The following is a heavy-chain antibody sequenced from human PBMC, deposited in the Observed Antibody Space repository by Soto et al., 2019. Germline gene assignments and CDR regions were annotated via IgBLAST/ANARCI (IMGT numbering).Heavy chain of an antibody. J-gene: IGHJ6*02. D-gene: IGHD2-8*01. CDR3: ARANCTNGVCYVWDYYYYGMDV. CDR2: IIPIFGTA. V-gene: IGHV1-69*13. Sequence: SVKVSCKASGGTFSSYAISWVRQAPGRGLEWMGGIIPIFGTANYAQKFQGRVTITADESTSTAYMELSSLRSEDTAVYYCARANCTNGVCYVWDYYYYGMDVWGQGTTVTVSS. CDR1: GGTFSSYA.